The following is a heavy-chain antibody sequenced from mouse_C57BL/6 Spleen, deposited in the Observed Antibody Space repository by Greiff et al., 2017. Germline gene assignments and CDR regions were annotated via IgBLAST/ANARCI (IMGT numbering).Heavy chain of an antibody. CDR1: GFTFSSYG. CDR3: ARQGLLKSAWLAY. V-gene: IGHV5-6*01. D-gene: IGHD2-12*01. J-gene: IGHJ3*01. Sequence: EVQVVESGGDLVKPGGSLKLSCAASGFTFSSYGMSWVRQTPDKRLEWVATISSGGSYTYYPDSVKGRFTISRDNAKNTLYLQMSSLKSEDTAMYYCARQGLLKSAWLAYWGQGTLVTVSA. CDR2: ISSGGSYT.